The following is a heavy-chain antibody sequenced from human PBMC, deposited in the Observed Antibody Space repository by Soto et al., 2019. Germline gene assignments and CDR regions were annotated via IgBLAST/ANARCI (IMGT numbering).Heavy chain of an antibody. CDR3: AKAQGSIFGVVIAVDYYYYGMDV. V-gene: IGHV3-23*01. CDR1: GFTFSSYA. J-gene: IGHJ6*02. D-gene: IGHD3-3*01. Sequence: PGGSLRLSCAASGFTFSSYAMSWVRQAPGKGLEWVSAISGSGGSTYYADSVKGRFTISRDNSKNTLYLQMISLRAEDTAVYYCAKAQGSIFGVVIAVDYYYYGMDVWGQGTTVTVSS. CDR2: ISGSGGST.